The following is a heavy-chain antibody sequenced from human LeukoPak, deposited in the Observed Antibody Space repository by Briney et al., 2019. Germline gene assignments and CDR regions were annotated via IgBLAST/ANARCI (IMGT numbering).Heavy chain of an antibody. Sequence: GASVKVSCKISGYTNPNYGVTWVRQAPGQGLEWMGWISIYNGNTQYARRFQGRVTLTRDTSTTTVYMDLRSLTSDDTAVYYCASPAKGAFFYYYMDVWGKGTSVIVSS. D-gene: IGHD3-3*01. V-gene: IGHV1-18*01. CDR2: ISIYNGNT. CDR1: GYTNPNYG. J-gene: IGHJ6*03. CDR3: ASPAKGAFFYYYMDV.